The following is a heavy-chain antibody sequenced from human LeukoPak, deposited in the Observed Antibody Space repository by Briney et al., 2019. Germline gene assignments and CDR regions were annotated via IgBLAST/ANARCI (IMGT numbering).Heavy chain of an antibody. CDR3: ARGPFFGLGIDLYYYDY. Sequence: SETLSLTCTVSGGSISSYYWGWIRQPPGEGLEWIGYISYSGSSNYNPSLKSRVTTSLDTSKNQFSLKVTSVTAADTAVYYCARGPFFGLGIDLYYYDYWGQGTLVTVSA. J-gene: IGHJ4*02. D-gene: IGHD3-10*01. CDR2: ISYSGSS. V-gene: IGHV4-59*01. CDR1: GGSISSYY.